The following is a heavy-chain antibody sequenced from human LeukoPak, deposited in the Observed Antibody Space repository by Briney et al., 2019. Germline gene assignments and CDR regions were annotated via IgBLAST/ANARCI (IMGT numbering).Heavy chain of an antibody. CDR1: GFTFSSYA. CDR2: ISSSSSYI. J-gene: IGHJ4*02. D-gene: IGHD4-17*01. V-gene: IGHV3-21*01. CDR3: ASDSYGDDLPFDY. Sequence: GGSLRLSCAASGFTFSSYAMHWVRQAPGKGLEWVSSISSSSSYIYYADSVKGRFTISRDNAKNSLYLQMNSLRAEDTAVYYCASDSYGDDLPFDYWGQGTLVTVSS.